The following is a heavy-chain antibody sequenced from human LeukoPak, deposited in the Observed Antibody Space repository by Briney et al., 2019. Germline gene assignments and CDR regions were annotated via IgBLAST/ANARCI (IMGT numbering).Heavy chain of an antibody. CDR3: ATGTPHYYYYYMDV. Sequence: GASVKVSCKASGGTFSSYAISWVRQAPGQGLEWMGGIIPIFGTANYAQTFQGRVTITTDESTSTAYMGLSSLRSEDTAVYYCATGTPHYYYYYMDVWGKGTTVTVSS. D-gene: IGHD1-1*01. J-gene: IGHJ6*03. CDR2: IIPIFGTA. CDR1: GGTFSSYA. V-gene: IGHV1-69*05.